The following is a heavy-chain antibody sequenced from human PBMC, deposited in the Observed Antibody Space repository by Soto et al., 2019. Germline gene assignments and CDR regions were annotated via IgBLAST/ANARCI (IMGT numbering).Heavy chain of an antibody. D-gene: IGHD4-4*01. CDR2: IYYSGFT. V-gene: IGHV4-30-4*01. Sequence: QVQLQESGPGLVKPSQTLSLTCTVSGGSISSGDYYWSWIRQPPGKGLEWIGYIYYSGFTYYNPSLNSRLTMPVDPSTNQFSLKLSSVIAAATAVYYCARSDNYVPFDHWGQGTLVTVSS. CDR1: GGSISSGDYY. J-gene: IGHJ4*02. CDR3: ARSDNYVPFDH.